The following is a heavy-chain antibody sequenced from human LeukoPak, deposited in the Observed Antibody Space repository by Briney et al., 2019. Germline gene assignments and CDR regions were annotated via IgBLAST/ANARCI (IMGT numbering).Heavy chain of an antibody. CDR2: INSDGSRT. V-gene: IGHV3-74*01. D-gene: IGHD3-9*01. CDR1: GFTFSSHW. J-gene: IGHJ4*02. CDR3: AWGLRYFDWLSNPIDY. Sequence: PGGSLTLSCAASGFTFSSHWMHWVRQDPGKGLLWVSRINSDGSRTTYADPVKGRFTISRDNGKNTMYMHMSSLRAEDTAVYYCAWGLRYFDWLSNPIDYWGQGTLVTVSS.